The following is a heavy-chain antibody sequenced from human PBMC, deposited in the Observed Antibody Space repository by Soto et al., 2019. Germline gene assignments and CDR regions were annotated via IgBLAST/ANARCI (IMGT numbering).Heavy chain of an antibody. V-gene: IGHV1-46*01. CDR1: GYTFTSYY. CDR3: ARTYPELEVATIPSPQFDN. Sequence: ASVKVSCKASGYTFTSYYMHWVRQAPGQGLEWMGIINPSGGSTSYAQKFQGRVTMTRDTSTSTVYMELSSLRSEDTAVYYCARTYPELEVATIPSPQFDNWGEGTLVTVSS. J-gene: IGHJ4*02. D-gene: IGHD5-12*01. CDR2: INPSGGST.